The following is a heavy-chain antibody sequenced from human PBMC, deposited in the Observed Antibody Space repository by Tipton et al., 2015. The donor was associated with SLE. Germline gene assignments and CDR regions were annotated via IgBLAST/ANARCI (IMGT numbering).Heavy chain of an antibody. CDR1: GGSISSSSYY. CDR2: AYYSGTT. CDR3: ARHSTNGYCSGGSCSPGAWFDP. Sequence: TLSLTCTVSGGSISSSSYYWGWIRQPPGKGLEWIGTAYYSGTTYYNPSLKSRVTISVDTSKNQFSLKLSSLTAADTAVYFCARHSTNGYCSGGSCSPGAWFDPWGQGTLVTVSS. D-gene: IGHD2-15*01. V-gene: IGHV4-39*07. J-gene: IGHJ5*02.